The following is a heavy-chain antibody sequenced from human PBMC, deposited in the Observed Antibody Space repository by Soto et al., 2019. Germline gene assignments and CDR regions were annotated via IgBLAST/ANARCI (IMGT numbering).Heavy chain of an antibody. J-gene: IGHJ4*02. Sequence: GGSLRLSCAASGFTFSSYGMHWVRQAPGKGLEWVAVISYDGSNKYYADSVKGRFTISRDNSKNTLYLQMNSLRAEDTAVYYCAKERAVAGMWRRPTPPQSPQNYWGQGTLVTVSS. CDR1: GFTFSSYG. V-gene: IGHV3-30*18. CDR2: ISYDGSNK. D-gene: IGHD6-19*01. CDR3: AKERAVAGMWRRPTPPQSPQNY.